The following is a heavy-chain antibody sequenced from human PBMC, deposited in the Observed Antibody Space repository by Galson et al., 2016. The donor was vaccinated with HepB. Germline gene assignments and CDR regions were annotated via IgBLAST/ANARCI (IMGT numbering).Heavy chain of an antibody. V-gene: IGHV3-7*03. CDR2: INQDGSET. D-gene: IGHD1-14*01. J-gene: IGHJ4*02. Sequence: SLRLSCAASGFTFSHYWMTWIRQAPGKGLEWVANINQDGSETNYMVSVRGGFTISRDNAKNSLYLQMNSLRAEDSAIYYCEAYNNGLEYWGQGTLVTVSS. CDR3: EAYNNGLEY. CDR1: GFTFSHYW.